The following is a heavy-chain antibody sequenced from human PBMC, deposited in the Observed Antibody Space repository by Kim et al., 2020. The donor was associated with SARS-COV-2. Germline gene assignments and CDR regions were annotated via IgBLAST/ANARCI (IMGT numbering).Heavy chain of an antibody. D-gene: IGHD3-10*01. CDR2: IYYSGST. J-gene: IGHJ5*02. V-gene: IGHV4-59*13. CDR3: ARGGGDPYYYGSGSYRGWFDP. CDR1: GGSISSYY. Sequence: SETLSLTCTVSGGSISSYYWSWIRQPPGKGLEWIGYIYYSGSTNYNPSLKSRVTISVDTSKNQFSLKLSSVTAADTAVYYCARGGGDPYYYGSGSYRGWFDPWGQGTLVTVSS.